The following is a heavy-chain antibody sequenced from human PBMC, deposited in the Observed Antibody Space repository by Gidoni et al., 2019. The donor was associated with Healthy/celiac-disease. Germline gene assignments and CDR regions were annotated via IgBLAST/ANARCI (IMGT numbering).Heavy chain of an antibody. V-gene: IGHV4-59*01. CDR3: ARGTAGVVREFDY. CDR1: GGSISSYY. J-gene: IGHJ4*02. D-gene: IGHD2-15*01. CDR2: IYYSGST. Sequence: QVQLQESGPGLVKPSETLSLTFTVSGGSISSYYWIWLRQPPGKGLKWIGYIYYSGSTNYYPSLKSRVTISVDTSKNQFSLKLSSVTAADTAVYYCARGTAGVVREFDYWGQGTLVTVSS.